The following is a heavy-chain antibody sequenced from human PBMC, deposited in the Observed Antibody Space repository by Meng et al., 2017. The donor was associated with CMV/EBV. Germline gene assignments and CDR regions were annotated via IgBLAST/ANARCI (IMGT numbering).Heavy chain of an antibody. Sequence: LVESGPGLVEPSETLSPPCTVSGGSISSSSYYWGWIRQPPGKGLEWIGSIYYSGSTYYNPSLKSRVTISVDTSKNQFSLKLSSVTAADTAVYYCARAIVLMVYAENWFDPWGQGTLVTVSS. D-gene: IGHD2-8*01. V-gene: IGHV4-39*07. CDR1: GGSISSSSYY. CDR3: ARAIVLMVYAENWFDP. J-gene: IGHJ5*02. CDR2: IYYSGST.